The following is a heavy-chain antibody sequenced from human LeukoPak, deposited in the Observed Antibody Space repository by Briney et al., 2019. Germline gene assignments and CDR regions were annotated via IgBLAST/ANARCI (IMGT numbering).Heavy chain of an antibody. CDR3: ARDVSPRYSSGWADAHDI. CDR1: GFTFDTYW. CDR2: IKEEGNER. D-gene: IGHD6-19*01. Sequence: GGSLRLSCVASGFTFDTYWMTWVRQAPGKGLEWVANIKEEGNERHYADSVSGRFTISRDNAKNSLFLQMNSLRAEDTAVYYCARDVSPRYSSGWADAHDIWGQGTMVTVSP. J-gene: IGHJ3*02. V-gene: IGHV3-7*01.